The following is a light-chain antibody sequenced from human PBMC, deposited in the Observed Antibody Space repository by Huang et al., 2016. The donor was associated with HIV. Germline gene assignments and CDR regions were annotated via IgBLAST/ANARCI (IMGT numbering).Light chain of an antibody. Sequence: IEMTQSPDSLAVSLGGRATIKCKSSQNVLYRSRNKNYLAWYQQKPGQNPKLLIYCAASREAGTPARFSGIGSGTDLTITISSVQAEAVAVYYCQEYVSSPPTFGGGTRVEI. CDR2: CAA. CDR3: QEYVSSPPT. V-gene: IGKV4-1*01. CDR1: QNVLYRSRNKNY. J-gene: IGKJ4*01.